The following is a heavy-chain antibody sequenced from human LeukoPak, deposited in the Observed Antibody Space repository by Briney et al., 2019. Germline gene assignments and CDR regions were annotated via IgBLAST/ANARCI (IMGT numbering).Heavy chain of an antibody. CDR1: GLTFSSNW. CDR3: ARGTFGDY. D-gene: IGHD3-10*01. V-gene: IGHV3-74*01. J-gene: IGHJ4*02. Sequence: GGSLRLSCAASGLTFSSNWMNWVRQAPGKGLVWVSRINGDGSTSVYADSVKGRFTISRDNAKNTVYLQMNSLRAEDTAVYYCARGTFGDYWGQGTLVTVSS. CDR2: INGDGSTS.